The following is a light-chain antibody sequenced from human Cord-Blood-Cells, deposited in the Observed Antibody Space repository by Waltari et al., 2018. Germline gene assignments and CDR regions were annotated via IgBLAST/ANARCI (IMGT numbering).Light chain of an antibody. J-gene: IGKJ3*01. V-gene: IGKV1-33*01. Sequence: DIQMPQSPSSLSASVGDRFTITCQASQDISNYLNWYQQKPGKAPKRLIYDASNLETGVPSRFSGSGSGTDLTFTISSLQPEDIATYYCQQYDNLPFTFGPGTKVDIK. CDR2: DAS. CDR1: QDISNY. CDR3: QQYDNLPFT.